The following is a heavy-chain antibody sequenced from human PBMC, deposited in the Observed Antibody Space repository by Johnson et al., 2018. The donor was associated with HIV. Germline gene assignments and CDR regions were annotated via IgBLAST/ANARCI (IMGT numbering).Heavy chain of an antibody. CDR3: ARDSTPWGGDYVAYAFDI. Sequence: QVQVLESGGGLVKPGGSLRLSCAASGFTFSDYYMNWIRQVPGKGLEWVSYISSSGSTIYYADSVKGRFTISRDNAKNSLYLRMNSLRAEDTAVYYCARDSTPWGGDYVAYAFDIWGQGTMVTVSS. V-gene: IGHV3-11*04. CDR2: ISSSGSTI. J-gene: IGHJ3*02. D-gene: IGHD4-17*01. CDR1: GFTFSDYY.